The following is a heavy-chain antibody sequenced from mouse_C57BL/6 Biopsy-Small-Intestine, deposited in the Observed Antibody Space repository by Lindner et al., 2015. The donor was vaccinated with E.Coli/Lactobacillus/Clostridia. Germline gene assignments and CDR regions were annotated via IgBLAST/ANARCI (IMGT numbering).Heavy chain of an antibody. Sequence: VQLQESGAELARPGASVKLSCKASGYTFTSYGISWVKQRTGQGLEWIGEIYPRSGNTYYNEKFKGKATLTADKSSSTAYMQLSSLTSEDSAVYFCARVSLGRYLDVWGAGTTVTVSS. D-gene: IGHD4-1*01. CDR2: IYPRSGNT. J-gene: IGHJ1*01. CDR3: ARVSLGRYLDV. V-gene: IGHV1-81*01. CDR1: GYTFTSYG.